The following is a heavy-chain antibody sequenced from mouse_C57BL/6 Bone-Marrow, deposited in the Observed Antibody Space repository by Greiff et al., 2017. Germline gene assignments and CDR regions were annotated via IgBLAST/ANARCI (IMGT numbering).Heavy chain of an antibody. D-gene: IGHD1-1*01. CDR3: ATPYYYGSSYQFAY. CDR2: IYPRSGNT. J-gene: IGHJ3*01. Sequence: VQLQQSGAELARPGASVKLSCKASGYTFTSYGISWVKQRPGQGLEWIGEIYPRSGNTYYNEKFKGKATLTADKSSSTAYMELRSLTSEDSAVYFCATPYYYGSSYQFAYGGQGTLVTVSA. CDR1: GYTFTSYG. V-gene: IGHV1-81*01.